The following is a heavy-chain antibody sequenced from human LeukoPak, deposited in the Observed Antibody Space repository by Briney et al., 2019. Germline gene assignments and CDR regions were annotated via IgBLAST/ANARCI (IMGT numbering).Heavy chain of an antibody. V-gene: IGHV3-49*03. CDR3: ARDSDSGSYFGAFDI. CDR1: GFTFGDYA. Sequence: PGGSLRLSCTASGFTFGDYAMSWFRQAPGKGLEWVGFIRSKAYGGTTEYAASVKGRFTISRDDSKSIAYLQMNSLRAEDTAVYYCARDSDSGSYFGAFDIWGQGTMVTVSS. J-gene: IGHJ3*02. CDR2: IRSKAYGGTT. D-gene: IGHD1-26*01.